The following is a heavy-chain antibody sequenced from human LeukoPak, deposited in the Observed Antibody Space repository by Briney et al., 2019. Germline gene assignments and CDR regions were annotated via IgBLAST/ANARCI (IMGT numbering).Heavy chain of an antibody. D-gene: IGHD2-21*02. Sequence: PGGSLRLSCAASGFTFSGYYMRWIRQAPGKGLKWVSYISSSGSTIYYIDSVKGRFTISRDNAKNSLYLQMNSLRAEDTAVYYCASLAADCGGDCYNRPFDYWGQGTLVTVSS. V-gene: IGHV3-11*04. CDR1: GFTFSGYY. J-gene: IGHJ4*02. CDR3: ASLAADCGGDCYNRPFDY. CDR2: ISSSGSTI.